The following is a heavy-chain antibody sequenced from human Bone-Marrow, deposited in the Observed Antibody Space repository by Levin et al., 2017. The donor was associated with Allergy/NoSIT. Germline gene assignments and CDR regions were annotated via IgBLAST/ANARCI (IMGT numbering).Heavy chain of an antibody. Sequence: GESLKISCKGSGYSLSTYWITWVRQMPGKGLEWMGRIDPRDSFTKYSPSFQGHVTISVDRSINTAFLSWSSLGASDTAMYYCARTTSDWYYYFYMDVWGKGTTVTVSS. CDR2: IDPRDSFT. J-gene: IGHJ6*03. V-gene: IGHV5-10-1*01. CDR3: ARTTSDWYYYFYMDV. CDR1: GYSLSTYW. D-gene: IGHD2-2*01.